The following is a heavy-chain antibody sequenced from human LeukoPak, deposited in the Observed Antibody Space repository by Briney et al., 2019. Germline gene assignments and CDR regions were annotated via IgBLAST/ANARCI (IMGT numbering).Heavy chain of an antibody. CDR2: ISSSSSYI. V-gene: IGHV3-21*01. CDR3: AKPPGDSSGYPDY. Sequence: GGSLRLSCAASGFTFSSYSMNWVRQAPGKGLEWVSSISSSSSYIYYADSVKGRFTISRDNSKNTLYLQMNSLRAEDTAVYYCAKPPGDSSGYPDYWGQGTLVTVSS. CDR1: GFTFSSYS. J-gene: IGHJ4*02. D-gene: IGHD3-22*01.